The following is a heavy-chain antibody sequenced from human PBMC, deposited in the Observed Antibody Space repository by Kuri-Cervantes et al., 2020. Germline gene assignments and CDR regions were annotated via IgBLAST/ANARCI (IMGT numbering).Heavy chain of an antibody. CDR1: GYTFTSYC. CDR2: INPSGGST. V-gene: IGHV1-46*01. D-gene: IGHD1-1*01. Sequence: ASVKVSCKASGYTFTSYCMHWVRQAPGQGLEWMGIINPSGGSTSYAQKFQGRVTMTTDTSTSTAYMELRSLRSDDTAVYYCARAPPPGTILYYYMDVWGKGTTVTVSS. J-gene: IGHJ6*03. CDR3: ARAPPPGTILYYYMDV.